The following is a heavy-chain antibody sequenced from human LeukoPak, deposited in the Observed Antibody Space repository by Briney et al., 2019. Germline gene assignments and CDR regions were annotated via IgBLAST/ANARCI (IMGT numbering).Heavy chain of an antibody. D-gene: IGHD4-17*01. CDR2: ISSSGNYK. J-gene: IGHJ4*02. CDR1: GFTFSSYA. CDR3: ARDTRQISVTNFDS. V-gene: IGHV3-21*01. Sequence: GGSLRLSCATSGFTFSSYAMDWVRQAPGKGLEWVSSISSSGNYKYYADSVWGRFTISRDDANNSLFLQMNSLRAEDTAIYYCARDTRQISVTNFDSWGQGTLVTVSS.